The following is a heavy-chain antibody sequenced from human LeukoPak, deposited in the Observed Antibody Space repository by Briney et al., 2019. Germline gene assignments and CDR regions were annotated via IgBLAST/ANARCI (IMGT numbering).Heavy chain of an antibody. V-gene: IGHV3-30*18. CDR3: AKAHCSSTSCYPNYYYYYGMDV. D-gene: IGHD2-2*01. CDR1: GFTFRSYG. CDR2: ISYDGSNK. Sequence: GGSLRLSCAASGFTFRSYGMHWVRQAPGKGLEWVAVISYDGSNKYYADSVKGRFTISRDNSKNTLYLQMNSLRAEDTAVYYCAKAHCSSTSCYPNYYYYYGMDVWGQGTTVTVSS. J-gene: IGHJ6*02.